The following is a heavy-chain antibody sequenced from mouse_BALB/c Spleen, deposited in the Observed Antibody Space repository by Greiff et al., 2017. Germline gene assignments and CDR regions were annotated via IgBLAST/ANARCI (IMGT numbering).Heavy chain of an antibody. CDR1: GYAFSSSW. D-gene: IGHD2-1*01. J-gene: IGHJ2*01. CDR3: ARGGGNYDYFDY. V-gene: IGHV1-82*01. Sequence: QVQLKESGPELVKPGASVKISCKASGYAFSSSWMNWVKQRPGQGLEWIGRIYPGDGDTNYNGKFKGKATLTADKSSSTAYMQLSSLTSVDSAVYFCARGGGNYDYFDYWGQGTTLTVSS. CDR2: IYPGDGDT.